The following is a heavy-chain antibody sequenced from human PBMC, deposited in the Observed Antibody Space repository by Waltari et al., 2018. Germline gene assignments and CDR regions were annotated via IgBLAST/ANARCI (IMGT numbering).Heavy chain of an antibody. CDR1: GDTLTELS. CDR2: FDPEDVET. CDR3: ATIGYSGYDDDY. D-gene: IGHD5-12*01. Sequence: VQLVQSGAEVKKPGASVKVSCKVSGDTLTELSMHWVRQPPGKGLEWLGGFDPEDVETIYAQKFHGRVTMTEDTSTDTAYMELSSLRSEDTAVYYCATIGYSGYDDDYWGQGTLVTVSS. V-gene: IGHV1-24*01. J-gene: IGHJ4*02.